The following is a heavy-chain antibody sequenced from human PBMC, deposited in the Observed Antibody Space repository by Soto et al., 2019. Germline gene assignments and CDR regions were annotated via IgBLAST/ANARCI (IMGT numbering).Heavy chain of an antibody. CDR1: GYSISSGYY. D-gene: IGHD1-20*01. J-gene: IGHJ6*02. CDR2: VYHSGST. CDR3: ARYNPEINYYYYYGIDV. V-gene: IGHV4-38-2*01. Sequence: PSETLSLTCAVSGYSISSGYYWGWIRQPPGKGLEWIGSVYHSGSTYYNPSLKSRVTFSVDTSKNQFSLKLNSVTAADTAVYFCARYNPEINYYYYYGIDVWGQWTTVTVS.